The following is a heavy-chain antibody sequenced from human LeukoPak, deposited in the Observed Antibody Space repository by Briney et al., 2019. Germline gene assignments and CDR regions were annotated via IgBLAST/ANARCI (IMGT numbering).Heavy chain of an antibody. CDR2: GTDSGGT. V-gene: IGHV4-34*01. D-gene: IGHD1-26*01. J-gene: IGHJ5*02. Sequence: PSETLSLTYAVYGGSLNGYYWSWIRQTPGKGLEWIGEGTDSGGTKYSPSLKSRVTISADTPKNQFSLKLTSLTAADTAVYYCAKNGQSGFSFDPWGQGTLVTVSS. CDR1: GGSLNGYY. CDR3: AKNGQSGFSFDP.